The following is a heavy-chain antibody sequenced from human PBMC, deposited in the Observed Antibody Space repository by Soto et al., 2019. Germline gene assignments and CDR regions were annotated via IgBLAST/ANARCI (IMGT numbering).Heavy chain of an antibody. J-gene: IGHJ4*02. V-gene: IGHV3-21*06. CDR2: ISRTTNYI. Sequence: EVQLVESGGGLVKPGGSLRLSCAASGFTFTRYSMNWVRQAPGKGLDWLSSISRTTNYIYYGDSMKGRFTISRDNAKNSLYLEMNSLRAEDTAVYYCARESEDLTSNFDYWGQGTLVTVSS. CDR3: ARESEDLTSNFDY. CDR1: GFTFTRYS.